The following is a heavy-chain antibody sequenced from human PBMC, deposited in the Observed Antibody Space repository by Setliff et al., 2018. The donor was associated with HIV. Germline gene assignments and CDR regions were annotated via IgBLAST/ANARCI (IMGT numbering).Heavy chain of an antibody. V-gene: IGHV4-34*01. CDR1: GDFNEFF. J-gene: IGHJ4*02. D-gene: IGHD2-21*01. CDR3: ARSYYGVPYN. Sequence: PSETLSLTCAVYGDFNEFFWTWIRQSPGKGLEWIADINHRGSSNYHPSLQSRVTISVDTSKKLFSLSLSSVTGADTAVYYCARSYYGVPYNWGQGALVTVSS. CDR2: INHRGSS.